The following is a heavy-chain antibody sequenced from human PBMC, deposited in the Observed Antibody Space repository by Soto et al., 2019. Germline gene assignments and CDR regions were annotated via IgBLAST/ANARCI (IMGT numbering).Heavy chain of an antibody. D-gene: IGHD2-21*02. Sequence: EVQLVESGGGLVQPGGSLRLSCAASGFTFSTSWMHWVRQAPGKGLVWISRIDSDGSSTTYADSVKGRFTISRDNAKNTLYLQMNSLRAEDTAIYYCAKDKSRGITVTADYWGQGTLVTVSS. CDR1: GFTFSTSW. V-gene: IGHV3-74*01. CDR3: AKDKSRGITVTADY. J-gene: IGHJ4*02. CDR2: IDSDGSST.